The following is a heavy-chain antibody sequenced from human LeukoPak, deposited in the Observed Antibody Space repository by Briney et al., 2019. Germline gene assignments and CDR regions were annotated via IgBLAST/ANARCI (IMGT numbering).Heavy chain of an antibody. D-gene: IGHD3-3*01. CDR2: ISYDGRNK. CDR3: ARADPIYYDFWSGPYSFDY. Sequence: PGGSLRHSCAAPGFTFSSYALHWVRQAPGKGLEWVAVISYDGRNKYYADSVKGRFTISRDNSKNTLYLQMNSLTPEDTTVYYCARADPIYYDFWSGPYSFDYWGQGTLVTVSS. V-gene: IGHV3-30*04. J-gene: IGHJ4*02. CDR1: GFTFSSYA.